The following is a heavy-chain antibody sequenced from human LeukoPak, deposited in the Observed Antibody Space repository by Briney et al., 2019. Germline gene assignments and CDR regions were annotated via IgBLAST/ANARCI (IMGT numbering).Heavy chain of an antibody. CDR2: INAGNGNT. Sequence: GASVKVSCKASGYTFTSYAMHWVRQAPGQRLEWMGWINAGNGNTKYSQKFQGRVTITRDTSASTAYMELSSLRSADTAVYYCARDQPGFGELLYAYWGQGTLVTVSS. J-gene: IGHJ4*02. V-gene: IGHV1-3*01. D-gene: IGHD3-10*01. CDR1: GYTFTSYA. CDR3: ARDQPGFGELLYAY.